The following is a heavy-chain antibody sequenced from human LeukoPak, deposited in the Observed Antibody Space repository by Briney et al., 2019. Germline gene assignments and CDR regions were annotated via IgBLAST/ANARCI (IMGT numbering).Heavy chain of an antibody. Sequence: SGTLPLTCTVSGGPVSSSSYYWGWVRQSPEKGLECIGTIYYAGDTYYNPSLESRLTISVDTSKNQFSLKLRSVTAADTAVYYCATWDSGRYSQIDNWGQGTLVTVSS. CDR3: ATWDSGRYSQIDN. J-gene: IGHJ4*02. CDR1: GGPVSSSSYY. V-gene: IGHV4-39*01. D-gene: IGHD1-26*01. CDR2: IYYAGDT.